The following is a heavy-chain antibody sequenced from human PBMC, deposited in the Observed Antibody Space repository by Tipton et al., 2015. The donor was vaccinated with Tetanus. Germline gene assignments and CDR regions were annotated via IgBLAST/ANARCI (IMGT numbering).Heavy chain of an antibody. V-gene: IGHV1-18*01. CDR2: ISAYNGNT. D-gene: IGHD3-22*01. J-gene: IGHJ5*02. Sequence: QLVQSGAEVKKPGASVKVSCKASGYTFTSYGISWVRQAPGQGLEWMGWISAYNGNTNYAQKLQGRVTMTTDTSTSTAYMELRSLRSEYTSVYYCARSSWDSSGYTYNWFGPWGQGTLVTVSS. CDR3: ARSSWDSSGYTYNWFGP. CDR1: GYTFTSYG.